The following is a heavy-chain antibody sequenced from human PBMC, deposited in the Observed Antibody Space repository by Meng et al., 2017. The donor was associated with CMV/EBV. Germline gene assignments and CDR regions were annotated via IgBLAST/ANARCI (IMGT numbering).Heavy chain of an antibody. CDR3: ARDQMVRGVYYYYYGMDV. D-gene: IGHD3-10*01. J-gene: IGHJ6*02. CDR2: IYYSGST. Sequence: GSLRLSCTVSGGSVSSGSYYWSWIRQPPGKGLEWIGYIYYSGSTNYNPSLKSRVTISVDTSKNQFSLKLSSATAADTAVYYCARDQMVRGVYYYYYGMDVWGQGTTVTVSS. V-gene: IGHV4-61*01. CDR1: GGSVSSGSYY.